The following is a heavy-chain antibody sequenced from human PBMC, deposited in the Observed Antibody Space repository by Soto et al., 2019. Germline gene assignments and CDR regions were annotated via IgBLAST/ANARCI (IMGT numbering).Heavy chain of an antibody. D-gene: IGHD3-9*01. V-gene: IGHV1-69*06. CDR3: AREPVLRYFDWSRGWFDP. CDR2: IIPIFGTA. J-gene: IGHJ5*02. CDR1: GGTFSSYA. Sequence: SVKVSCKASGGTFSSYAISWVRQAPGQGLEWMGGIIPIFGTANYAQKFQGRVTITADKSTSTAYMELSSLRSEDAAVYYCAREPVLRYFDWSRGWFDPWGQGTLVTVSS.